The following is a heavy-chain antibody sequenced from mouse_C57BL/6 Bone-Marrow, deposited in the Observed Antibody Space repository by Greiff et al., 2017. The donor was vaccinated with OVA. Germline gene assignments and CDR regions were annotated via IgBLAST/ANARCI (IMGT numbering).Heavy chain of an antibody. CDR2: FTMYSDAT. CDR3: ARSGTAQATGDYYAMDY. Sequence: LVESGAELVRPGSSVKLSCKDSYFAFMASAMHWVKQRPGHGLEWIGSFTMYSDATEYSENVKGKATLTANTSSSTAYMELSSLTSEDSAVXYCARSGTAQATGDYYAMDYWGQGTSVTVSS. J-gene: IGHJ4*01. D-gene: IGHD3-2*02. CDR1: YFAFMASA. V-gene: IGHV1-49*01.